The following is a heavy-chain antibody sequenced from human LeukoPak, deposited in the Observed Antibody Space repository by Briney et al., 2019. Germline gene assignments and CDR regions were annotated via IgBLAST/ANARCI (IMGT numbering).Heavy chain of an antibody. Sequence: PGGSLRLSCAASGFTFSSYSMNWVRQAPGKGLEWVSGISDSGGRTCYADSVKGRFTISRDNSRNTLYLQMNSLRAEDTAVYYCAKGRGSSWYSESWFDPWGQGTLVTVSS. CDR1: GFTFSSYS. J-gene: IGHJ5*02. V-gene: IGHV3-23*01. CDR3: AKGRGSSWYSESWFDP. CDR2: ISDSGGRT. D-gene: IGHD6-13*01.